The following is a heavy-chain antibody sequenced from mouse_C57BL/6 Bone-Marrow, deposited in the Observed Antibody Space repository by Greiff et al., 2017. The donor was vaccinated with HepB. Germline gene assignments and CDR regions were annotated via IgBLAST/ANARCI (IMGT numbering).Heavy chain of an antibody. CDR2: INPGSGGT. Sequence: VHLVESGAELVRPGTSVKVSCKASGYAFTNYLIEWVKQRPGQGLEWIGVINPGSGGTNYNEKFKGKATLTADKSSSTAYMQLSSLTSEDSAVYFCARFGYPYYFDYWGQGTTLTVSS. CDR1: GYAFTNYL. D-gene: IGHD2-2*01. J-gene: IGHJ2*01. V-gene: IGHV1-54*01. CDR3: ARFGYPYYFDY.